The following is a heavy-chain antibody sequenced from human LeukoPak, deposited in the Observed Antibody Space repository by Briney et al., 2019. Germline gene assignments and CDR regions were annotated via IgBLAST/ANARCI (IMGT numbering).Heavy chain of an antibody. D-gene: IGHD1-26*01. CDR2: ISYDGSNK. CDR3: AKDASGSLAD. V-gene: IGHV3-30*18. CDR1: GFTFSSYG. J-gene: IGHJ4*02. Sequence: GGSLRLSCAASGFTFSSYGMHWVRQAPGKGLEWVAVISYDGSNKYYADSVKGRFTISRDNSKNTLYLQMNSLRAEDTAVHYCAKDASGSLADWGQGTLVTVSS.